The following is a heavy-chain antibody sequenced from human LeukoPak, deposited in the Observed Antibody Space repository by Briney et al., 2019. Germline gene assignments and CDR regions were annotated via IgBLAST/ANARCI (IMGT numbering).Heavy chain of an antibody. CDR3: ARVGTVHHDFHS. Sequence: SETLSLTCTVSDGSISSADYYWSWIRQSAGKGLEYIGRIYAGGITNFNPSLHSRITMSIDTSKNYFSLKLSSVTAADTAVYFCARVGTVHHDFHSWGQGTLVTVSS. CDR1: DGSISSADYY. J-gene: IGHJ4*02. D-gene: IGHD1-1*01. CDR2: IYAGGIT. V-gene: IGHV4-61*02.